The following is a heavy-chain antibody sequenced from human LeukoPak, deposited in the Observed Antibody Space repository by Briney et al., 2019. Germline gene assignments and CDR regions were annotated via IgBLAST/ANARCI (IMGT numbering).Heavy chain of an antibody. CDR3: ASAYYYGSGSYLFDY. D-gene: IGHD3-10*01. Sequence: SETLSLTCTVSGGSISSSSYYWGWIRQPPGKGLEWIGSIYYSGSTYYNPSLKSRVTISVDTSKNQFSLKLSSVTAADTAVYYCASAYYYGSGSYLFDYWGQGTLVTVSS. CDR1: GGSISSSSYY. CDR2: IYYSGST. V-gene: IGHV4-39*01. J-gene: IGHJ4*02.